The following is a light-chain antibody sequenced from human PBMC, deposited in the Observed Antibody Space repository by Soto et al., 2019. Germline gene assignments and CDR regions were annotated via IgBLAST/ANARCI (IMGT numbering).Light chain of an antibody. CDR3: QQYHSFSRT. CDR1: QSISSW. Sequence: DIQMTQSPSTLSTSVGDRVTITCPASQSISSWLAWYQQKPGKAPKPLIYDASTLESGVPSRFSGSGSGTEFTLTINTLQPDDFATYYCQQYHSFSRTFGQGTKVDIK. V-gene: IGKV1-5*01. J-gene: IGKJ1*01. CDR2: DAS.